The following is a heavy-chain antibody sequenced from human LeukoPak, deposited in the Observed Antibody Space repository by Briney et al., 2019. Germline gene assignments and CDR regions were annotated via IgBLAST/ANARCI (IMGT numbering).Heavy chain of an antibody. CDR3: AGLYCRKLYLLTKLYFDY. CDR2: IYYSGST. V-gene: IGHV4-59*08. D-gene: IGHD2-2*01. Sequence: SETLSLTCTVSGGSISSYYWSWIRQPPGKGLEWIGYIYYSGSTNYNPSLKSRVTISVDTSKNQFSLKLSTVTAADTAVYYWAGLYCRKLYLLTKLYFDYWGQGTLVTVSS. CDR1: GGSISSYY. J-gene: IGHJ4*02.